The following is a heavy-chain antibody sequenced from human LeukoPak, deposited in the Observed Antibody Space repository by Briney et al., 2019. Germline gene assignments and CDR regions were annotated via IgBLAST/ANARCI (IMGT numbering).Heavy chain of an antibody. CDR3: ARNDQDYYGMDV. D-gene: IGHD1-1*01. CDR2: INPNSGGT. V-gene: IGHV1-2*02. CDR1: GYTFTGYY. Sequence: GASVKVSCKASGYTFTGYYMHWVRQAPGQGLEWMGWINPNSGGTNYAQKFQDRVTMTRDTSISTAYMELSRLRSDDTAVYYCARNDQDYYGMDVWGQGTTVTVSS. J-gene: IGHJ6*02.